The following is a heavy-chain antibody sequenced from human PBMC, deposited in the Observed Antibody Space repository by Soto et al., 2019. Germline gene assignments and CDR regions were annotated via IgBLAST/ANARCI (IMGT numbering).Heavy chain of an antibody. CDR3: ARDQHYDFWSGPNPHYGMDV. CDR1: GYTFTSYG. CDR2: ISAYNGNT. J-gene: IGHJ6*02. Sequence: SVKVSFKASGYTFTSYGISLVVHAPVQLLEVMGWISAYNGNTNYAQKLQGRVTMTTDTSTSTAYMELRSLRSDDTAVYYCARDQHYDFWSGPNPHYGMDVWGQGTTVTAP. D-gene: IGHD3-3*01. V-gene: IGHV1-18*01.